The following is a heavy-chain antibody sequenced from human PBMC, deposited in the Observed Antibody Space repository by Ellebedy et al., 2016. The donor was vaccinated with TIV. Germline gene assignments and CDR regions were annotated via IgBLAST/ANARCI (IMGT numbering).Heavy chain of an antibody. CDR3: AKRPPYDRSKFYYCGMHI. Sequence: GESLKISCVASGFTFSTYYMHWVRQAPGKGLVWVSRLNSDGSSATYADSVKGRFTISKDNAKNTLYLQMNSLRAEDTAVYFCAKRPPYDRSKFYYCGMHIWGQGTTVTVSS. V-gene: IGHV3-74*01. CDR2: LNSDGSSA. D-gene: IGHD3-22*01. J-gene: IGHJ6*02. CDR1: GFTFSTYY.